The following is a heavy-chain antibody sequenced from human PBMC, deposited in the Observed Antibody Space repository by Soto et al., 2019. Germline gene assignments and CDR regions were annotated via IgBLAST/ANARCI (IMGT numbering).Heavy chain of an antibody. Sequence: EVQVAESGGGLVQPGGSLRLSCAASGFTVSSNYMSWVRQAPGKGLEWVSFIYSGGSTYYADSVKGRFTISRDKSKNTLYLQMNSPRADDTAMYYCARDRFPYGMDVWGQGTTVTVSS. J-gene: IGHJ6*02. V-gene: IGHV3-66*01. CDR3: ARDRFPYGMDV. CDR2: IYSGGST. CDR1: GFTVSSNY.